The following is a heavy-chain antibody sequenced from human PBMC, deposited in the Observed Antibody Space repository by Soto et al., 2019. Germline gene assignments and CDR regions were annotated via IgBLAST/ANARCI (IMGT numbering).Heavy chain of an antibody. J-gene: IGHJ6*02. CDR1: GGSISSGPYS. CDR2: FHYSENT. Sequence: ASETLSLTCTVSGGSISSGPYSWGWIRQPPGEGLEWIATFHYSENTYYTPSLESRVTISVDTSKNQFSLKVTSVTAADTAVYYCARDLWGYCGTDCYPLDVWGQGTTVTVSS. D-gene: IGHD2-21*02. CDR3: ARDLWGYCGTDCYPLDV. V-gene: IGHV4-39*07.